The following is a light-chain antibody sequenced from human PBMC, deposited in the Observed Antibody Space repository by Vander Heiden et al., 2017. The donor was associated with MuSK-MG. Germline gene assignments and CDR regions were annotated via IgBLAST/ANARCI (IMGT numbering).Light chain of an antibody. J-gene: IGLJ2*01. Sequence: QSVLTQPPSVSGAPGQRVTISCTGSRSNIGAGYDVHRYQQLPGTAPKLLIYGNSKRHSGVPDRFSGSKSVTSASLATTGRQAEEEADYYCQADDSSRSAVVFGGGTKRTVL. CDR3: QADDSSRSAVV. CDR1: RSNIGAGYD. CDR2: GNS. V-gene: IGLV1-40*01.